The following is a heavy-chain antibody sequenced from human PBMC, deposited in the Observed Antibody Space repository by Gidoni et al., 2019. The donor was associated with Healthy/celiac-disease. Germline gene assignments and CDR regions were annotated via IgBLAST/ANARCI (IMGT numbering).Heavy chain of an antibody. CDR2: IRSKANSYAT. J-gene: IGHJ4*02. CDR1: GFTFSGSA. V-gene: IGHV3-73*01. D-gene: IGHD3-10*01. Sequence: EVQLVESGGGLVQPGGSLKLSCAASGFTFSGSAMHWVRQASGKGLEWVGRIRSKANSYATAYAASVKGRFTISRDDSKNTAYLQMNSLNTEDTAVYYCTRPVFGELYIDYWGQGTLVTVSS. CDR3: TRPVFGELYIDY.